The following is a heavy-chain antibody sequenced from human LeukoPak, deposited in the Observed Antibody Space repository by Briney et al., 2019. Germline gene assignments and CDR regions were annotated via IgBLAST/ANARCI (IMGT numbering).Heavy chain of an antibody. CDR3: ARAPLTTATSDYFDL. J-gene: IGHJ4*02. CDR2: IHYSGIT. CDR1: GGSISTNDYF. D-gene: IGHD4-17*01. Sequence: SETLSLTCTVSGGSISTNDYFWSWIRQYPEKGLEWIGYIHYSGITKSNPSLESRLTLSVATSKNQLSLRLTSVTAADTAVYYCARAPLTTATSDYFDLWGLGTLVTVSS. V-gene: IGHV4-30-4*01.